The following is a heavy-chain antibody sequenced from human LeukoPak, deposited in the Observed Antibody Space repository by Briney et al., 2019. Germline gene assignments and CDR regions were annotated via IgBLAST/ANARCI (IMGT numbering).Heavy chain of an antibody. CDR1: GFTFQNYA. V-gene: IGHV3-9*01. D-gene: IGHD2-2*01. J-gene: IGHJ4*02. Sequence: GGSLRLSCEVSGFTFQNYAMHWVRQASGKALEWVSGMSWDSGQIGYVDSVEGRFTISRDNSKNSLFLQMNSLRPEDTALYYCVRGGCSSTRGCSLEYWGQGSLVTVSS. CDR3: VRGGCSSTRGCSLEY. CDR2: MSWDSGQI.